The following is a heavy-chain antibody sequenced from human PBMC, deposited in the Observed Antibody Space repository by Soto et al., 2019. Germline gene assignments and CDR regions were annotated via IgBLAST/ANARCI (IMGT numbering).Heavy chain of an antibody. J-gene: IGHJ5*02. Sequence: QVQPVHSGAEVKKPRASVKVSCKASGYTFTSYYMHWVRQAPGQGLEWLGIINPSGGSPSSAQNIQGRVTMTRDTSTSTVYLAVSSLRSEDTAVYYCARRDKWFDPWGHGTMVTVSS. CDR1: GYTFTSYY. CDR3: ARRDKWFDP. CDR2: INPSGGSP. V-gene: IGHV1-46*01.